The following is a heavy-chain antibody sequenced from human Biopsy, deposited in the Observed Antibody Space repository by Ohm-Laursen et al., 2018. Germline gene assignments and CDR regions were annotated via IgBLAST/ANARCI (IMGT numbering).Heavy chain of an antibody. Sequence: SLRLSCAASGFTLSRYSMNWVRQTPGKGLEWVSTISSSSDNIYYVDSVKSRFTISRDNAKNSLYLQMNSLRAEDTAVYYCARSRGSSGIATIYYYGMDVWGQGTTVTVSS. CDR2: ISSSSDNI. V-gene: IGHV3-21*01. J-gene: IGHJ6*02. D-gene: IGHD3-10*01. CDR3: ARSRGSSGIATIYYYGMDV. CDR1: GFTLSRYS.